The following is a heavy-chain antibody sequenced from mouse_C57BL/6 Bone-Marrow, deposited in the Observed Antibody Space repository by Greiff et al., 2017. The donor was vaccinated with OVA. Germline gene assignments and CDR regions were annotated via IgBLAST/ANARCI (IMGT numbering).Heavy chain of an antibody. CDR1: GFTFSSYA. V-gene: IGHV5-4*03. Sequence: EVKLVESGGGLVKPGGSLKLSCAASGFTFSSYAMSWVRQTPEKRLEWVATISDGGSYTYYPDNVQGRFTISRDNAKNNLYLQMSHLKSEDTAMYYCARENWDYFDYWGQGTTLTVSS. CDR3: ARENWDYFDY. J-gene: IGHJ2*01. D-gene: IGHD4-1*01. CDR2: ISDGGSYT.